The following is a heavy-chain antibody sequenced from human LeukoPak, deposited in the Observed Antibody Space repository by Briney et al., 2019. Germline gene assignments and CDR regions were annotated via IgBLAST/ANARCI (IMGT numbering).Heavy chain of an antibody. J-gene: IGHJ4*02. CDR3: ALLWGTAAVGD. CDR1: GGSFSGYY. Sequence: PSETLSLTCAVYGGSFSGYYWSWIRQPPGKGLEWIGEINHSGSTNYNPSLKSRVTISVDTSKNQFSLKLSSVTAADTAVYYCALLWGTAAVGDWGQGTLVTVSS. D-gene: IGHD6-13*01. V-gene: IGHV4-34*01. CDR2: INHSGST.